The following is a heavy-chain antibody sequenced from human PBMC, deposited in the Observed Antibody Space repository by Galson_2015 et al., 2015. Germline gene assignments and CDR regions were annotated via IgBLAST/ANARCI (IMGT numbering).Heavy chain of an antibody. CDR1: GFTFSSYE. V-gene: IGHV3-48*03. D-gene: IGHD1-7*01. CDR2: ISSSGSTI. Sequence: SLRLSCAASGFTFSSYEMNWVRQAPGKGLEWVSYISSSGSTIYYADSVKGRFTISRDNAKNSLYLQMNSLRAEDTAVYYCAGDLTWNYVVGGCWGRGTLVTVSS. J-gene: IGHJ4*02. CDR3: AGDLTWNYVVGGC.